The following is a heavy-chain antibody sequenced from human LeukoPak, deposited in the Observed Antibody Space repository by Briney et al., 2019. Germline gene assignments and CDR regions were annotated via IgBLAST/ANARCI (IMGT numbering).Heavy chain of an antibody. D-gene: IGHD3-9*01. J-gene: IGHJ4*02. Sequence: GGSLRLSCSASGFTFTSYAMSWVRQAPGKGLERVAVISYDGSNKYYADSVKGRFTISRDNSKNTLYLQMNSLRAEDTAVYYCAKGPRRTAVLRYFDWLFGYWGQGTLVTVSS. CDR2: ISYDGSNK. CDR3: AKGPRRTAVLRYFDWLFGY. CDR1: GFTFTSYA. V-gene: IGHV3-30*18.